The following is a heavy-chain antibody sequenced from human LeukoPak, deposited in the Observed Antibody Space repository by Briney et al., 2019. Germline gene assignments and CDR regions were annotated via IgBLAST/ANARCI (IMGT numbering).Heavy chain of an antibody. CDR2: ISSNSSYI. V-gene: IGHV3-21*01. CDR3: ARDIWVPYPHPITAAGTGADY. CDR1: GFTFSSYS. Sequence: GGSLRLSCAASGFTFSSYSMNWVRQAPGKGLEWVSSISSNSSYIYYADSVKGRFTISRDNAKNSLYLQMNSLRAEDTAVYYCARDIWVPYPHPITAAGTGADYWGQGTLVTVSS. D-gene: IGHD6-13*01. J-gene: IGHJ4*02.